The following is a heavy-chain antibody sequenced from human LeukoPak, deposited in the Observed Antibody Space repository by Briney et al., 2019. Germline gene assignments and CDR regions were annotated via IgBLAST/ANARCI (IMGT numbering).Heavy chain of an antibody. V-gene: IGHV1-8*03. CDR2: MNPNSGNS. J-gene: IGHJ4*02. Sequence: ASVKVSCKASGYTFTNFEVNWVRQAAGQGLEWMGWMNPNSGNSGFAQKFQGRVTITSDNSISTAYMEVSGLAPDDTAVYFCARVAPQWLAPIDYWGQGTLVIVSS. CDR3: ARVAPQWLAPIDY. CDR1: GYTFTNFE. D-gene: IGHD6-19*01.